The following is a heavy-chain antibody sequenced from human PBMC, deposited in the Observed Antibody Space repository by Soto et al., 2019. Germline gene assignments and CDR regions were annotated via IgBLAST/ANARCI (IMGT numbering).Heavy chain of an antibody. CDR2: IIPIFGTT. V-gene: IGHV1-69*01. CDR1: GGSFTYT. J-gene: IGHJ4*02. Sequence: QMHLVQSGAEVKKPGSSVKVSCKASGGSFTYTLSWVRQAPGQGLEWMGGIIPIFGTTNYAQKFQGRVTITADESTKTAYMELSTLRSEDTAVYYCARTAPMDAGDKYYYDFWGQGALVTVSS. D-gene: IGHD3-16*01. CDR3: ARTAPMDAGDKYYYDF.